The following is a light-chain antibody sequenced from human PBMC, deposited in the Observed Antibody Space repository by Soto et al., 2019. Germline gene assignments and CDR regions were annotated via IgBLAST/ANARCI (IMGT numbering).Light chain of an antibody. Sequence: EIVLTQSPGTLSLSPGERATLSCRASQSVSNNYLGWYQQKPGQAPRLLISGASSRAAGVPDRFSGSGSGTDFTLTISRLEPEDFAVYYCQQYGTSPVTFGQGTKVDMK. CDR3: QQYGTSPVT. CDR1: QSVSNNY. CDR2: GAS. J-gene: IGKJ1*01. V-gene: IGKV3-20*01.